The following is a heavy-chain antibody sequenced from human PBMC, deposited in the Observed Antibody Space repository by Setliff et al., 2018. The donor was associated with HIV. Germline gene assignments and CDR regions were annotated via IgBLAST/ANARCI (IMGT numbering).Heavy chain of an antibody. CDR2: INHSGST. V-gene: IGHV4-34*01. CDR3: ARLTTTYYYDSSAYYHPV. Sequence: SETLSLTCTVYGGSFSGYYWSWIRQPPGKGLEWIGEINHSGSTNYNPSLKSRVTTSVDTSKNQFSLKLSSVTAADTAVFYCARLTTTYYYDSSAYYHPVWGQGTLVTVSS. D-gene: IGHD3-22*01. CDR1: GGSFSGYY. J-gene: IGHJ4*02.